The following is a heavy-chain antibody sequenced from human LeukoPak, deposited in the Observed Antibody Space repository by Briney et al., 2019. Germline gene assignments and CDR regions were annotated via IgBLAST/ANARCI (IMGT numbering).Heavy chain of an antibody. CDR1: GFTFSSYG. CDR3: ARALGLVYAITADAFDI. D-gene: IGHD2-8*01. J-gene: IGHJ3*02. CDR2: ISGSGGKT. V-gene: IGHV3-23*01. Sequence: GGSLRLSCAASGFTFSSYGMSWVRQAPGKGLEWVSGISGSGGKTDYADSVKGRFTISRDNSKNTLYLQMNSLRAEDTAVYYCARALGLVYAITADAFDIWGQGTMVTVSS.